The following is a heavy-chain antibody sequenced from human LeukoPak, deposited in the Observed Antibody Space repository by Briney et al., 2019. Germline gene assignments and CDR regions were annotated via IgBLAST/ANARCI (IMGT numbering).Heavy chain of an antibody. Sequence: ASVKVSCKASGYTFTGYYMHWVRQAPGQGLEWMGRINPNSGGTNYAQKFQGRVTMTRDTSISTAYMELRRLRSDDTAVYYCAREAPLQAAAYVWGSPAAYWGQGTLVTVSS. J-gene: IGHJ4*02. CDR1: GYTFTGYY. CDR3: AREAPLQAAAYVWGSPAAY. CDR2: INPNSGGT. D-gene: IGHD3-16*01. V-gene: IGHV1-2*06.